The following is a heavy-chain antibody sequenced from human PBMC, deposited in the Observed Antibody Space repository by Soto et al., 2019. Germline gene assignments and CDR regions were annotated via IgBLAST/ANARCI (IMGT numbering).Heavy chain of an antibody. J-gene: IGHJ4*02. D-gene: IGHD1-26*01. V-gene: IGHV3-30*10. Sequence: QVHLVESGGGVVHTGRSLRLSCAASGFTFNTYAMHWVRQAPGKGLEWVAVISYDGFNKYYTDSVKGRFTISRDNSKNTLYLQMNSLKPEDSAVYYCAGVEDEGGGYYDWGQGTLVTVSS. CDR1: GFTFNTYA. CDR3: AGVEDEGGGYYD. CDR2: ISYDGFNK.